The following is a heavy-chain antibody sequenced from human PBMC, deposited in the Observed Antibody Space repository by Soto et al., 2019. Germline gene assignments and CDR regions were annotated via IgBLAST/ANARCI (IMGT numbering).Heavy chain of an antibody. CDR2: VFYGGNT. J-gene: IGHJ3*01. CDR1: GESISNSSYY. V-gene: IGHV4-39*01. Sequence: QLRLQESGPGLVKPSETLSLTCTVSGESISNSSYYWGWIRQPPGEGLAWIGSVFYGGNTYYNPSLKSRVTISVDTSKNQFSLKLSSVTAADTAVYYCARLLWLDAFDFWGQGTMVTVSS. D-gene: IGHD5-18*01. CDR3: ARLLWLDAFDF.